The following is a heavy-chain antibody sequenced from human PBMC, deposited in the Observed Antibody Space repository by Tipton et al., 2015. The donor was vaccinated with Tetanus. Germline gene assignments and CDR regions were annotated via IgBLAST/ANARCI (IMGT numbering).Heavy chain of an antibody. Sequence: SLRLSCAASEFPFTNYWMAWVRQAPEKGLEWVAYIKQHGTEEYYVDSVKGRFIISRDNAKKSLYLQLNSLRGEDTGTYYCARIREMLGSGFDIWGQGTMVTVSS. V-gene: IGHV3-7*03. CDR2: IKQHGTEE. CDR1: EFPFTNYW. J-gene: IGHJ3*02. D-gene: IGHD3-16*01. CDR3: ARIREMLGSGFDI.